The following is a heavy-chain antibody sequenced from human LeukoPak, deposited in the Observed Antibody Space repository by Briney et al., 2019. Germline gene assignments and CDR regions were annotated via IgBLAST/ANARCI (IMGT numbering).Heavy chain of an antibody. CDR2: INSDGSST. Sequence: GGSLRLSCAVSGFTFSTYAMNWVRQAPGKGLVWVSRINSDGSSTSYADSVKGRFTISRDNAENILYLQMNSLRAEDTAVYYCARGVLLPSDYSFDSSGPPNYWGQGTLVTVSS. CDR3: ARGVLLPSDYSFDSSGPPNY. CDR1: GFTFSTYA. J-gene: IGHJ4*02. V-gene: IGHV3-74*01. D-gene: IGHD3-22*01.